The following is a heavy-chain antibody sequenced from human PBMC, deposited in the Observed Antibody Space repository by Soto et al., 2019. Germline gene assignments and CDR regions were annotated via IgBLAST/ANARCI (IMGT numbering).Heavy chain of an antibody. CDR2: ISSNGGSP. V-gene: IGHV3-64D*06. Sequence: PGGSLRLSCSVFGFAFSNYAMHWVRQAPGKGLQYVSSISSNGGSPYYADSVKGRFTISRDNSKNTLYLQMSSLRLEDTAVYYCVKDRYVDYWGQGSLVTVS. CDR3: VKDRYVDY. J-gene: IGHJ4*02. CDR1: GFAFSNYA.